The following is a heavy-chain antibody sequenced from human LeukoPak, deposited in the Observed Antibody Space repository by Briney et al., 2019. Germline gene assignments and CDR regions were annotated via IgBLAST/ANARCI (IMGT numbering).Heavy chain of an antibody. CDR3: ARDRPTGASRVFVVQ. J-gene: IGHJ4*02. CDR1: GFSFSTCA. V-gene: IGHV3-21*06. Sequence: NPGGSLRLSCTASGFSFSTCAMTWVRQAPGKGLEWISSMSSGSRYIYYADSVRGRFAISRDNTKNSLYLLMNNLRAEDTAIYYCARDRPTGASRVFVVQWGQGTPVTVSS. D-gene: IGHD2-15*01. CDR2: MSSGSRYI.